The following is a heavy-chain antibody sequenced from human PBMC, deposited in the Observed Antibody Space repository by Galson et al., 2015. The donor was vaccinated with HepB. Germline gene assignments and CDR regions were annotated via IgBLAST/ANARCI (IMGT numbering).Heavy chain of an antibody. V-gene: IGHV1-18*04. CDR3: ARDRSHPFVD. CDR2: ISTNSGNT. Sequence: SVKVSCKASGYTFTSNGISWVRQAPGQGLEWMGWISTNSGNTKYAQKLQGRVTLTADTSTRTAYMELRRLRSDDTARYYCARDRSHPFVDWGQGTLVTVSS. CDR1: GYTFTSNG. D-gene: IGHD6-6*01. J-gene: IGHJ4*02.